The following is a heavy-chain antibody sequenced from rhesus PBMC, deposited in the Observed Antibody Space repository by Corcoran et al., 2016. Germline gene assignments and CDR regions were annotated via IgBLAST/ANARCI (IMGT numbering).Heavy chain of an antibody. D-gene: IGHD6-25*01. J-gene: IGHJ4*01. CDR3: ARDPGIAAAGTQEFDY. CDR1: GGSISSTY. V-gene: IGHV4-173*01. CDR2: ISGVSGST. Sequence: QLQLQESGPGLVKPSETLSLPCVVSGGSISSTYWSWLRPPPGRGLDWVGRISGVSGSTYYNPSLKSRVTISRDTSKNQFSLNLTSVTAADTAVYYCARDPGIAAAGTQEFDYWGQGVLVTVSS.